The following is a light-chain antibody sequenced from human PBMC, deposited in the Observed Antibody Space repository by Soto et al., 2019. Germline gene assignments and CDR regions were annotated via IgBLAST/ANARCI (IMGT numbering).Light chain of an antibody. Sequence: DIQMTQSPSTLSASVGDRVTITCRASQSISIWLAWYQQRLGKAPKLLIYDASTLETGVPSRFSGSGSGMEFNLTTTRLQNDAFATYYCQQYSSYWTFGQGTKVDIK. CDR3: QQYSSYWT. CDR1: QSISIW. V-gene: IGKV1-5*01. CDR2: DAS. J-gene: IGKJ1*01.